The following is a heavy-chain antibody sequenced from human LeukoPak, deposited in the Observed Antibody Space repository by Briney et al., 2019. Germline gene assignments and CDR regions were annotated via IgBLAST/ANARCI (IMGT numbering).Heavy chain of an antibody. CDR3: ARRVGRYFGERAYYYNYMDV. CDR2: IYDSGST. J-gene: IGHJ6*03. CDR1: GGSINNYY. Sequence: PSETLSLTCAVSGGSINNYYWSWIRQPPGKGLEWIGYIYDSGSTNYNPSLQSRVTTSLDTSKNQVSLELSSVTAADTAVYYCARRVGRYFGERAYYYNYMDVWAKGTTVTISS. D-gene: IGHD3-10*01. V-gene: IGHV4-59*12.